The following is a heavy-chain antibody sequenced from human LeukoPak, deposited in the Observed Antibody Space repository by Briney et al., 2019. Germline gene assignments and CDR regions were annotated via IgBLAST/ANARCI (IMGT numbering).Heavy chain of an antibody. CDR3: ARSAVRGVIRIYYFDY. CDR2: IYPGDSDT. J-gene: IGHJ4*02. CDR1: GYSFTSYW. Sequence: GESLKISCKGSGYSFTSYWIGWVRQMPGKGLEWMGVIYPGDSDTRYSPSFQGQVTISADKSISTAYLQWSSLKASDTAMYYCARSAVRGVIRIYYFDYWGQGTLVTVSS. V-gene: IGHV5-51*01. D-gene: IGHD3-10*01.